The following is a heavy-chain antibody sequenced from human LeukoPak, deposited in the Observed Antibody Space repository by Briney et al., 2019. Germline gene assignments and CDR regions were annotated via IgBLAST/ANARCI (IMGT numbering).Heavy chain of an antibody. J-gene: IGHJ4*02. CDR1: GFTFSTYA. V-gene: IGHV3-64*02. Sequence: PGGSLRLSCAASGFTFSTYAMHWVRQAPGKGLEYVSAIDLNGGSAYYADSVRGRFTISRDDSKYTLYLQMGSLRAEDMALYYCARSIPNWNYFDPWGQGTLVTVSS. CDR2: IDLNGGSA. CDR3: ARSIPNWNYFDP. D-gene: IGHD1-1*01.